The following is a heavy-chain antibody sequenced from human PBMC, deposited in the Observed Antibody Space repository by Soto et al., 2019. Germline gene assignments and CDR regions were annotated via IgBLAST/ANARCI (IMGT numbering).Heavy chain of an antibody. J-gene: IGHJ4*02. Sequence: PVKASCKASGGTFSSYAISWVRQAPGQGLEWMGGIIPIFGTANYAQKFQGRVTITADESTSTAYMELSSLRSEDTAVYYCARVPSGYDSHFDYWGQGTLVTVSS. CDR3: ARVPSGYDSHFDY. V-gene: IGHV1-69*13. D-gene: IGHD5-12*01. CDR2: IIPIFGTA. CDR1: GGTFSSYA.